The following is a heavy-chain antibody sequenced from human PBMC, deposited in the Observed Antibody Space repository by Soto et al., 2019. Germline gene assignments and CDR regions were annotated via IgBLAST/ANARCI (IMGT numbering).Heavy chain of an antibody. V-gene: IGHV3-74*01. D-gene: IGHD3-3*01. CDR3: ASAVDYDFWSGTTHYGMDV. Sequence: GSLRLSCAASGLTFRNYWMHWVRQAPGQGLVWVSRISNDGTTTDYADSVKGRFTVSRDNAKNTQSLQMDSLRSEDTAVYFCASAVDYDFWSGTTHYGMDVWGQGTTVTVSS. CDR1: GLTFRNYW. J-gene: IGHJ6*02. CDR2: ISNDGTTT.